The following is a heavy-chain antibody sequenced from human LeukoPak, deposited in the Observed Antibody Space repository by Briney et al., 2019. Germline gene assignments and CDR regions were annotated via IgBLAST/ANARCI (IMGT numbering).Heavy chain of an antibody. J-gene: IGHJ3*02. CDR2: ISWNSGSI. CDR1: GFTFDDYA. Sequence: GRSLRLSCAASGFTFDDYAMHWVRQAPGKGLGWVSGISWNSGSIGYADSVKGRFTISRDNAKNSLYLQMNSLRAEDMALYYCAKDFRQDPLDAFDIWGQGTMVTVSS. CDR3: AKDFRQDPLDAFDI. V-gene: IGHV3-9*03.